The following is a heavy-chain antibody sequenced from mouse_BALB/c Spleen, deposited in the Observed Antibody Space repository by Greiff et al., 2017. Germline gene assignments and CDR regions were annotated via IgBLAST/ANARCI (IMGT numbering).Heavy chain of an antibody. Sequence: VQLQQSGAELARPGASVKMSCKASGYTFTSYWMQWVKQRPGQGLEWIGAIYPGDGDTRYTQKFKGKATLTADKSSSTAYMQLSSLASEDSAVYYCAREVRPYYYAMDYWGQGTSVTVSS. V-gene: IGHV1-87*01. CDR2: IYPGDGDT. D-gene: IGHD2-14*01. CDR1: GYTFTSYW. CDR3: AREVRPYYYAMDY. J-gene: IGHJ4*01.